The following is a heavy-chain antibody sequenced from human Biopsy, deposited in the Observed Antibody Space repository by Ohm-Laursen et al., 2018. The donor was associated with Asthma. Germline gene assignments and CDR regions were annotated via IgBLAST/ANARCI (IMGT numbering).Heavy chain of an antibody. V-gene: IGHV4-39*01. CDR1: SGSGGYMRSGNYY. CDR2: IYYSGTT. CDR3: VRGSSSWHHGPFHYYYGLDV. D-gene: IGHD6-13*01. Sequence: PSDTLSLTCSLSSGSGGYMRSGNYYWGWIRQPPGKGLEWFGSIYYSGTTYYNPSLEGRVTLSANTSKNKFSLKLTSVTAADTAVYYCVRGSSSWHHGPFHYYYGLDVWGQGTTATVSS. J-gene: IGHJ6*02.